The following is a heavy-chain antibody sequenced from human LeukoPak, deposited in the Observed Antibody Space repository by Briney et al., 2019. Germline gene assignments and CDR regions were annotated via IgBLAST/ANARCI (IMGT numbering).Heavy chain of an antibody. J-gene: IGHJ4*02. CDR1: GSTFTDPY. CDR2: IHPGRGDT. Sequence: GASVKVSCQALGSTFTDPYFHLLRQAPGQGIEWMGWIHPGRGDTNIAQKFQGRVSLTRDMSISTAYMELSRLTSDDTAVYYCARDHNWGPDYWGQGTLVSVSS. CDR3: ARDHNWGPDY. D-gene: IGHD7-27*01. V-gene: IGHV1-2*02.